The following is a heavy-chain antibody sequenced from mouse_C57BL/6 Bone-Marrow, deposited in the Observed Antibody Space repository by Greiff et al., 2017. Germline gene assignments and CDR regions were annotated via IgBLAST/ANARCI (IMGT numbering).Heavy chain of an antibody. D-gene: IGHD1-1*01. V-gene: IGHV1-72*01. CDR1: GYTFTSYW. J-gene: IGHJ3*01. CDR3: ARENCYCSFAY. CDR2: IDPNSGGT. Sequence: QVQLKQPGAELVKPGASVKLSCKASGYTFTSYWMHWVKQRPGRGLEWIGRIDPNSGGTKYNEKFKSKATQTVDKSSSTAYMQLGSLTSEDSAVYDFARENCYCSFAYWGQGTLVTVSA.